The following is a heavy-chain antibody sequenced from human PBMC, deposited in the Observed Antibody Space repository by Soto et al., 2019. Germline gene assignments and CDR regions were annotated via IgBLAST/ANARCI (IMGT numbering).Heavy chain of an antibody. Sequence: QVQLQQSGPGLVKPSETLSLTCTVSSGPSRSHNWGWIRQPPGGGLEWIGYIYHTGDTSYNPSLSRRVTISADTSTNHISLTLRSVTAADTAVYYCVRQGIGDLHGLVDVWGQGTRVSVS. CDR1: SGPSRSHN. CDR2: IYHTGDT. V-gene: IGHV4-59*08. J-gene: IGHJ6*02. CDR3: VRQGIGDLHGLVDV. D-gene: IGHD3-10*01.